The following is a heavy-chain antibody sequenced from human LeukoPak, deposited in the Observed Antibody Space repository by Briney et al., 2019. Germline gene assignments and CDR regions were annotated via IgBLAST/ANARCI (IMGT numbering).Heavy chain of an antibody. Sequence: AETLSLTYSVSGGPIRRYYLRWMGQPPGKGLDGMGCIYYRGSTHYNPSLKSRVPISVDTTTNQFSMKLSSLTPADTAVDYSARESRIAPAPGVYYYYMDVWGTGTTVTASS. CDR1: GGPIRRYY. V-gene: IGHV4-59*01. J-gene: IGHJ6*03. CDR3: ARESRIAPAPGVYYYYMDV. D-gene: IGHD6-13*01. CDR2: IYYRGST.